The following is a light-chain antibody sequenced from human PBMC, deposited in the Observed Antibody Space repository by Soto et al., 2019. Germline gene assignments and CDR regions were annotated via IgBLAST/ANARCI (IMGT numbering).Light chain of an antibody. CDR1: SGSIATNY. Sequence: NFMLTQPHSVSESPGKTVTISCTRSSGSIATNYVQWYQQRPGSAPNTVIYEHQQRPSGVPDRFSGSIVSSSNSASLTISGPKTEDEAVYFCQSYDGAYVIFGGGTKLTVL. J-gene: IGLJ2*01. CDR2: EHQ. CDR3: QSYDGAYVI. V-gene: IGLV6-57*04.